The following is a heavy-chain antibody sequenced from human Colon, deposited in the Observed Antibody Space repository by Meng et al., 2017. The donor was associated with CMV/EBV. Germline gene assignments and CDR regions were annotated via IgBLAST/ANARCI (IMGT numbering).Heavy chain of an antibody. CDR1: RFTFSNYN. D-gene: IGHD6-13*01. CDR3: AKGARMAGAGPDY. CDR2: IYSGGSST. V-gene: IGHV3-23*03. J-gene: IGHJ4*02. Sequence: GESLKISCAASRFTFSNYNMGWVRQAPGKGLEWVSIIYSGGSSTYFADSVKGRFTISRDHSKNTLCLQLNSLRAEDTAVYYCAKGARMAGAGPDYWGQGTLVTVSS.